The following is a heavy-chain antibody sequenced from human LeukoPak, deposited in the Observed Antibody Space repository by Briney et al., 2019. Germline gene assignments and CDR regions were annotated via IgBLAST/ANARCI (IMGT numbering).Heavy chain of an antibody. V-gene: IGHV1-18*01. CDR3: ARDPSYIVVVPAAVDAFDI. J-gene: IGHJ3*02. CDR2: ISAYNGNT. Sequence: ASVKVSCKASGYTFTSYGISWVRQAPGQGLEWMGWISAYNGNTNYAQKLQGRVTMTTDTSTSTAYMELRSLRSDDTAVYYCARDPSYIVVVPAAVDAFDIWGQGTMVTVSS. CDR1: GYTFTSYG. D-gene: IGHD2-2*01.